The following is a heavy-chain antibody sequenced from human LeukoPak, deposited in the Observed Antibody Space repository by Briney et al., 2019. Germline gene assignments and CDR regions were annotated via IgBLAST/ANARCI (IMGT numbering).Heavy chain of an antibody. CDR2: INPNSGGT. D-gene: IGHD3-22*01. CDR3: AREKSDSSGYYFYFDY. J-gene: IGHJ4*02. CDR1: GFTFIDYY. V-gene: IGHV1-2*02. Sequence: ASVKVSCKASGFTFIDYYMHWVRQAPGQGLEWMGWINPNSGGTNYAQKFQGRVTMTRDTSISTAYMELSRLRSDDTAVYYCAREKSDSSGYYFYFDYWGQGTLVTVTS.